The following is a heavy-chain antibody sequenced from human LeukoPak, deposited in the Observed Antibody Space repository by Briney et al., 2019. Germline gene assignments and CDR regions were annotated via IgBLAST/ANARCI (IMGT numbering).Heavy chain of an antibody. CDR3: AKGSNYYDSTGYSPAPGD. CDR1: GLSFRSYG. V-gene: IGHV3-23*01. Sequence: QSGGSLRLSCAASGLSFRSYGMSWVRQAPGQGLEWVSSISGNGASIYYADSVKGRFTISRDNSKNTLHLQMNSLRAEDTAVYFCAKGSNYYDSTGYSPAPGDWGQGTLVTVSS. J-gene: IGHJ4*02. CDR2: ISGNGASI. D-gene: IGHD3-22*01.